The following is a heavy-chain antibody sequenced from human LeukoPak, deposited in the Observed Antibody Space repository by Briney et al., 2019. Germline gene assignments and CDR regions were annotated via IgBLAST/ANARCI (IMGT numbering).Heavy chain of an antibody. CDR2: IRYDGTTN. Sequence: SGGSLRLSCAASGFTFSTYGMHWVRQAPGKGLEWVAFIRYDGTTNYYADSVKGRFTISRDNSKNTLYLQMNSLRAEDTALYYCAKDWGTTSRFDYWGQGTLVTVSS. D-gene: IGHD2-2*01. CDR3: AKDWGTTSRFDY. V-gene: IGHV3-30*02. J-gene: IGHJ4*02. CDR1: GFTFSTYG.